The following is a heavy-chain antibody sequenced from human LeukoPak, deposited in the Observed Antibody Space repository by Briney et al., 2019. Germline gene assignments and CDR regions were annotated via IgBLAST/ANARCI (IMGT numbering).Heavy chain of an antibody. Sequence: PGGSLRLSCAASGFSVSSSHMGWVRQAPGKGLECVSMIYTGGRTYYADSVKGRFTISRDNSKNTLDLQMNSLRTEDTAVYYCARDSGTSSGGSWGQGTLVTVSS. V-gene: IGHV3-53*05. J-gene: IGHJ5*02. CDR2: IYTGGRT. D-gene: IGHD6-6*01. CDR1: GFSVSSSH. CDR3: ARDSGTSSGGS.